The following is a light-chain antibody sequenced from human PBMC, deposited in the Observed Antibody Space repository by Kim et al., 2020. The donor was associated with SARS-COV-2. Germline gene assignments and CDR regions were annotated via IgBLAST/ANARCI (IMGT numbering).Light chain of an antibody. V-gene: IGLV3-25*03. CDR1: LLPRDY. CDR2: KDT. J-gene: IGLJ3*02. CDR3: QSSDSSDPSWM. Sequence: SYELTQTPSVSVSPGQTARITCSGDLLPRDYASWYQHKPGQAPLLLIYKDTERPSGIPERFSGSSSGTTVTLTIGGVQAEDEADYYCQSSDSSDPSWMFGGGTQLTVL.